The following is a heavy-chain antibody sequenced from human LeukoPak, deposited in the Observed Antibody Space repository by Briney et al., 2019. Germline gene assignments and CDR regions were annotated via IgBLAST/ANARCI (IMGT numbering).Heavy chain of an antibody. J-gene: IGHJ4*02. CDR1: GGSISTYY. D-gene: IGHD5-24*01. CDR3: ARGSREMATIFDQ. CDR2: MYTNGKS. Sequence: SETLSLTCSVSGGSISTYYWSWIRQPAGKGLEWIGRMYTNGKSDYSPSLKSRVTMSVDMSKNQVSLKLSSVTAADTAVYYCARGSREMATIFDQWGQGTLVIVSS. V-gene: IGHV4-4*07.